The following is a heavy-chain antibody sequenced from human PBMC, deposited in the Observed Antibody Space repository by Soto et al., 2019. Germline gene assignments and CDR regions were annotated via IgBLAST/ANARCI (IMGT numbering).Heavy chain of an antibody. Sequence: PSQTLSLTCAISGDSVSSNSAAWNWIRQSPSRGLEWLGRTYYRSKWYNDYAVSVKSRITINPDTSKNQFSLQLNSVTPEDTAVYYCARVGYCSGGSCYSLGHYYYMDVWGKGTTVTVS. J-gene: IGHJ6*03. CDR3: ARVGYCSGGSCYSLGHYYYMDV. V-gene: IGHV6-1*01. CDR2: TYYRSKWYN. D-gene: IGHD2-15*01. CDR1: GDSVSSNSAA.